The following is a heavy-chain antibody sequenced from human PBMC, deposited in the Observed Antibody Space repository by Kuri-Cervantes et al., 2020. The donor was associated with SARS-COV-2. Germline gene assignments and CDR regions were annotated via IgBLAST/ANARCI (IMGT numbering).Heavy chain of an antibody. J-gene: IGHJ4*02. CDR1: GLIFRDSA. CDR3: AKDGYNYDYFDY. V-gene: IGHV3-23*01. Sequence: GGSLRLSCAASGLIFRDSAMSWVRQAPGKGLEWVSTTSISDGRTDYAESLEGRFTISTDISKNTVFLLMSGLRAEDTAVYYCAKDGYNYDYFDYWGQGTLVTVSS. D-gene: IGHD5-24*01. CDR2: TSISDGRT.